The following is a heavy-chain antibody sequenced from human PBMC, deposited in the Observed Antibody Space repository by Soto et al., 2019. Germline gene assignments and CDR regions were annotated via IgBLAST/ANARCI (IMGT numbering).Heavy chain of an antibody. J-gene: IGHJ3*02. D-gene: IGHD4-17*01. V-gene: IGHV2-5*02. CDR2: IYWDDDK. Sequence: QITLKESGPTLVKPTQTLTLTCTFSGFSLSTSGVGVGWIRQPPGKALEWLALIYWDDDKRYSPSLKSRLTITKDTAKNQVVLTTANMDPVDTATYYCAHTLGGGDYGADAFDIWGQGTMVTVSS. CDR1: GFSLSTSGVG. CDR3: AHTLGGGDYGADAFDI.